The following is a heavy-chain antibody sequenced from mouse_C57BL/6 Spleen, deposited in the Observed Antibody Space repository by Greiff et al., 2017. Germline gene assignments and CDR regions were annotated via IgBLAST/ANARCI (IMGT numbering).Heavy chain of an antibody. CDR1: GFTFSDYG. CDR3: ARPPGSSYNYAMDC. Sequence: EVKLVESGGGLVKPGGSLKLSCAASGFTFSDYGMHWVRQAPEKGLEWVAYISSGSSTIYYADTVKGRFTISRDNAKNTLFLQMTSLRSEDTAMYYCARPPGSSYNYAMDCWGQGTSVTVSS. V-gene: IGHV5-17*01. CDR2: ISSGSSTI. J-gene: IGHJ4*01. D-gene: IGHD1-1*01.